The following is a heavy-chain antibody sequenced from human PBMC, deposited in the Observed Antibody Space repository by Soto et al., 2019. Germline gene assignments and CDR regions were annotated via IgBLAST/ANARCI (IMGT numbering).Heavy chain of an antibody. J-gene: IGHJ5*02. D-gene: IGHD3-3*01. Sequence: ASVKVSCKSSGYTFSTYAIHWVRQAPGQGLEWMGWIHGGKGNTKYSQKFQDRVTITRDTAATTTTMAQRSLRSEDTAVYYCAKEGPVFGLAAWFDPWGQGTLVTVSS. CDR2: IHGGKGNT. CDR3: AKEGPVFGLAAWFDP. CDR1: GYTFSTYA. V-gene: IGHV1-3*01.